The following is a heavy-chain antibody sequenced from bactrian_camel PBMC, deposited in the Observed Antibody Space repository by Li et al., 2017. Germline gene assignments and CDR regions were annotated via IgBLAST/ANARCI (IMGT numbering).Heavy chain of an antibody. V-gene: IGHV3S40*01. D-gene: IGHD4*01. CDR2: INSGGEAT. CDR3: ASLSAVRSTSMKSD. J-gene: IGHJ4*01. Sequence: EVQLVESGGGLVQPGGSLRLSCAASGFTFSIHGMSWVRQAPGKGLEWVSSINSGGEATSYGRFTISRDNAKNTLYLHMNSLKYEDTAVYYCASLSAVRSTSMKSDWGQGTQVTVS. CDR1: GFTFSIHG.